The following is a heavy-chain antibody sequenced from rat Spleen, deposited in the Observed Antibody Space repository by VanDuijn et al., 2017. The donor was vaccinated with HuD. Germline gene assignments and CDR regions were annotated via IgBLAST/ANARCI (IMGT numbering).Heavy chain of an antibody. J-gene: IGHJ2*01. CDR3: TAGGGYWDY. CDR1: GFNFNDFW. D-gene: IGHD1-11*01. V-gene: IGHV5-31*01. Sequence: EVKLVESGGGLVQPGRSLKLSCAASGFNFNDFWMTWIRQAPGKGLEWVASIAISGGDTYYPDSMKGRFTISRDNAKSTLYLQMNSLRSEDTATYYCTAGGGYWDYWGQGVMVTVSS. CDR2: IAISGGDT.